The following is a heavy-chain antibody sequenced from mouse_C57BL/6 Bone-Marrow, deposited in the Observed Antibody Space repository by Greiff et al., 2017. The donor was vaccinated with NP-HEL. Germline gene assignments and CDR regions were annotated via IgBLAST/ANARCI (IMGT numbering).Heavy chain of an antibody. V-gene: IGHV1-85*01. D-gene: IGHD2-10*02. CDR2: IYPRDGST. CDR1: GYTFTSYD. CDR3: ARAPRTTLFAY. Sequence: VQLQQSGPELVKPGASVKLSCKASGYTFTSYDINWVKQRPGQGLEWIGWIYPRDGSTKYNEKFKGKATLTVDTSSSTAYMELHSLTSEDSAVYFCARAPRTTLFAYWGQGTLVTVSA. J-gene: IGHJ3*01.